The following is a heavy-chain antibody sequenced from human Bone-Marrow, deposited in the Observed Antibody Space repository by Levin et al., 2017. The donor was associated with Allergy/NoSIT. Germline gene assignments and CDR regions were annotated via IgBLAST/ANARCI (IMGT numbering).Heavy chain of an antibody. Sequence: GGSLRLSCAASGFTFTTYWMTWVRQAPGKGLEWVANIKQDGSETYYVDSVKGRFTISRDNGKNSVYLQMNSLRVDDTAVYYCAREEGWGYHFGMDVWGQGTTVTVSS. D-gene: IGHD6-19*01. CDR3: AREEGWGYHFGMDV. CDR1: GFTFTTYW. J-gene: IGHJ6*02. CDR2: IKQDGSET. V-gene: IGHV3-7*01.